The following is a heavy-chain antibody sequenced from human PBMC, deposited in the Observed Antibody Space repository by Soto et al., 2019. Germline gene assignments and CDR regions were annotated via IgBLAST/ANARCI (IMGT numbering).Heavy chain of an antibody. Sequence: XSVKGSCKASGYSFTSYGISWVRQAPGQGLEWMGWISAYNGNTNYAQKLQGRVTMTTDTSTSTAYMELRSLRSDDTAVYYCARDKDDFWSGYSNDGFDPWGQGTLVTVSS. J-gene: IGHJ5*02. CDR2: ISAYNGNT. CDR3: ARDKDDFWSGYSNDGFDP. CDR1: GYSFTSYG. D-gene: IGHD3-3*01. V-gene: IGHV1-18*01.